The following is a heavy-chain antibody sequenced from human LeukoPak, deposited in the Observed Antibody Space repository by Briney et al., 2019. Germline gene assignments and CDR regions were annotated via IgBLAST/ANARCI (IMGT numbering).Heavy chain of an antibody. CDR1: GGTFSSYA. V-gene: IGHV1-69*06. CDR2: IIPIFGTA. D-gene: IGHD5-18*01. Sequence: GSSVKVSCKASGGTFSSYAISWVRQAPGQGLERMGGIIPIFGTANYAQKFQGRVTITADKSTSKAYMALSSLRSEDTAMYYCARGSSYGFSMGYWGQGTLVTVSS. CDR3: ARGSSYGFSMGY. J-gene: IGHJ4*02.